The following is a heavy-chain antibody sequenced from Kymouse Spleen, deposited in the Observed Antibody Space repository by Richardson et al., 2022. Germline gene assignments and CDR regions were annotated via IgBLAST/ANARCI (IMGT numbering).Heavy chain of an antibody. D-gene: IGHD3-10*01. J-gene: IGHJ5*02. CDR2: INHSGST. CDR1: GGSFSGYY. Sequence: QVQLQQWGAGLLKPSETLSLTCAVYGGSFSGYYWSWIRQPPGKGLEWIGEINHSGSTNYNPSLKSRVTISVDTSKNQFSLKLSSVTAADTAVYYCARRSYFWFDPWGQGTLVTVSS. CDR3: ARRSYFWFDP. V-gene: IGHV4-34*01.